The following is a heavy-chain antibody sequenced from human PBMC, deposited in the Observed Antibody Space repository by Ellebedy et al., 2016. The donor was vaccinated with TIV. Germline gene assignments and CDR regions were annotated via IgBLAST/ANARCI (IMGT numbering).Heavy chain of an antibody. CDR1: GFTFSSYS. V-gene: IGHV3-48*01. J-gene: IGHJ5*02. CDR3: ASSYGDYGDYFWFDP. CDR2: ISSSSSTI. Sequence: GESLKISCAASGFTFSSYSMNWVRQAPGKGLEWVSYISSSSSTIYYADSVKGRFTISRDNAKNSLYLQMNSLRAEDTAVYYCASSYGDYGDYFWFDPWGQGTLVTVSS. D-gene: IGHD4-17*01.